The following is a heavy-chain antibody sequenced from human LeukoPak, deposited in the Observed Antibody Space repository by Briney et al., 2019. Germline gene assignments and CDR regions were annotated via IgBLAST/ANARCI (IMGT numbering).Heavy chain of an antibody. V-gene: IGHV4-39*01. CDR3: ARLGRTYYDFWSGP. D-gene: IGHD3-3*01. CDR2: IYYREST. J-gene: IGHJ5*02. Sequence: SETLSLTCTVSGGSISSSTYYWGWIRQPPGKGLEWIGTIYYRESTYYNPSLKSRVTISVDTSKNQFSLKLTSVTAADTAVYYCARLGRTYYDFWSGPWGQGTLVTVSS. CDR1: GGSISSSTYY.